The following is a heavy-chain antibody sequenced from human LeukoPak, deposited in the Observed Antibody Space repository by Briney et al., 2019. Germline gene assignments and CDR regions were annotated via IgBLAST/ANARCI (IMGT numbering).Heavy chain of an antibody. J-gene: IGHJ6*03. Sequence: GGSLRLSCAASGFTFSSYAMHWVRQAPGKGLEWVAVISYDGSNKYYADSVKGRFTISRDNSKNTLSLQMNRLRAEDTAIYYCAKNGDRGAYCSGGSCYPYYYYYMDVWGKGTTVTISS. CDR2: ISYDGSNK. V-gene: IGHV3-30*04. CDR3: AKNGDRGAYCSGGSCYPYYYYYMDV. D-gene: IGHD2-15*01. CDR1: GFTFSSYA.